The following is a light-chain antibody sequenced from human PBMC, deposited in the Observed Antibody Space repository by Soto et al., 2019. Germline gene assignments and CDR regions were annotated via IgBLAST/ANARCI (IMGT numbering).Light chain of an antibody. Sequence: EIVMTPSPATLSVSPGERVTLSCRASQSVSSDLAWYQQKSGQAPRLLIYGASTRATGIPVRFSGSGSGAEFTLTISSLQSEDFAVYYCQQYNKWPPYTFGQGTRLEI. J-gene: IGKJ5*01. CDR3: QQYNKWPPYT. V-gene: IGKV3-15*01. CDR2: GAS. CDR1: QSVSSD.